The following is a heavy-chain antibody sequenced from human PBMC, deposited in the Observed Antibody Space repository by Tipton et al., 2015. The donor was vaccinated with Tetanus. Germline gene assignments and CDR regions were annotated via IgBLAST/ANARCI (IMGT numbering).Heavy chain of an antibody. CDR1: GASISSGGYF. Sequence: LRLSCSVSGASISSGGYFWNWIRHRPGKGLEWIGYIYYSGSTFYNPSLKSRVTISVDTSNNQFSLRLSSVTAADTAVYYCARDQGGGRVARLNWFGPWGQGTLVTVSS. CDR3: ARDQGGGRVARLNWFGP. V-gene: IGHV4-31*03. J-gene: IGHJ5*02. D-gene: IGHD3-16*01. CDR2: IYYSGST.